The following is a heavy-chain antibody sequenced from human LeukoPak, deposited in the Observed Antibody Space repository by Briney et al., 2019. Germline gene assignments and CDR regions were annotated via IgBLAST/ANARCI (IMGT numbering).Heavy chain of an antibody. CDR3: ARQGSAAGTDLDFTTYYYYYGMDV. CDR2: IDPSDSYT. J-gene: IGHJ6*04. V-gene: IGHV5-10-1*01. CDR1: GYSFTSYW. D-gene: IGHD6-13*01. Sequence: EESLKISCKGSGYSFTSYWISWVRQMPGKGLEWMGRIDPSDSYTNYSPSFQGHVTISADKSISTAYLQWSSLKASDTAMYYCARQGSAAGTDLDFTTYYYYYGMDVWGKGTTVTVSS.